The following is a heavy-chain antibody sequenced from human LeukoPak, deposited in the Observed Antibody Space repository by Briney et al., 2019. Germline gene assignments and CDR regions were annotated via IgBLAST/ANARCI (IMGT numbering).Heavy chain of an antibody. CDR1: GFTFSSYA. J-gene: IGHJ4*02. CDR2: ISGSGGST. CDR3: AHPGYCSSTSCPFDY. V-gene: IGHV3-23*01. Sequence: GGSLRLSCAASGFTFSSYAMSWVRQAPGKGLEWVSAISGSGGSTYYADSVKGRFTISRDNSKNTLYLQMNSLRAEDTAVYYCAHPGYCSSTSCPFDYWGQGTLVTVSS. D-gene: IGHD2-2*01.